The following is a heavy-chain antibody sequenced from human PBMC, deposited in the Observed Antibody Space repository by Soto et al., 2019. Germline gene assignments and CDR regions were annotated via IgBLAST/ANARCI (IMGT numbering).Heavy chain of an antibody. CDR1: GFSFSSYN. CDR2: ISSSSSPI. CDR3: ARDLYYASGRTVLDH. V-gene: IGHV3-48*01. Sequence: GGSLRLSCAASGFSFSSYNMNWVRQAPGKGLEWVSYISSSSSPIYYADSVKGRFTISRDNAKNSLYLQMNSLRAEDTAVYYCARDLYYASGRTVLDHWGQGTLVTVSS. J-gene: IGHJ4*02. D-gene: IGHD3-10*01.